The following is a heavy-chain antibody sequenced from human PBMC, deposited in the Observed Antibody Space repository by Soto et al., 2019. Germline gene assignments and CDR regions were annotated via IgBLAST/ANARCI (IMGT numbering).Heavy chain of an antibody. CDR1: GGSISSGDYC. V-gene: IGHV4-30-4*01. CDR2: IYYSGST. D-gene: IGHD6-13*01. Sequence: TSETLSPSYTVSGGSISSGDYCWSWIRQPPGKGLEWIGYIYYSGSTYYNPSLKSRVTISVDTSKNQFSLKLSSVTAADTAVYYCARAATIAAAGVTYNWFDPWGQGTLVTVSS. CDR3: ARAATIAAAGVTYNWFDP. J-gene: IGHJ5*02.